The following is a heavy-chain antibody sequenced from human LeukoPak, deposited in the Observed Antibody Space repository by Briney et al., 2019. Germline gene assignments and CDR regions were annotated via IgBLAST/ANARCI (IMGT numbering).Heavy chain of an antibody. CDR2: INPNSGGT. V-gene: IGHV1-2*02. D-gene: IGHD6-19*01. CDR3: AREGSSGWYLDY. Sequence: ASVKVSCKASGYTFTGYYMHWVRQAPGQGLEWIGWINPNSGGTNYAQKFQGRVTMTRDTSISTAYMELSRLRSDDTAVYYCAREGSSGWYLDYWGQGTLVTVSS. CDR1: GYTFTGYY. J-gene: IGHJ4*02.